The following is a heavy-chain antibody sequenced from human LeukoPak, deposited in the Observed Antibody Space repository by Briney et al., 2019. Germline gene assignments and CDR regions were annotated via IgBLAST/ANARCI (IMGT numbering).Heavy chain of an antibody. CDR1: GGSISSYY. CDR3: ARVHQLYVWGSYRNPPDAFDI. J-gene: IGHJ3*02. CDR2: IYYSGST. Sequence: SETLSLTCTVSGGSISSYYWSWIRQPPGKGLEWIGYIYYSGSTNYNPSLKSRVTISVDTSKNQFSLKLSSVTAADTAVYYCARVHQLYVWGSYRNPPDAFDIWGQGTMVTVSS. D-gene: IGHD3-16*02. V-gene: IGHV4-59*01.